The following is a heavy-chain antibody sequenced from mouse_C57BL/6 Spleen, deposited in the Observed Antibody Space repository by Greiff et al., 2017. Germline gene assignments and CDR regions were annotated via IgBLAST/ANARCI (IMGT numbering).Heavy chain of an antibody. J-gene: IGHJ1*03. CDR1: GFNINDYY. CDR3: AGHYYDSGLWYFDI. CDR2: IDPEDGET. V-gene: IGHV14-2*01. D-gene: IGHD1-1*01. Sequence: VQLKQSGAELVKPGASVKLSCTASGFNINDYYMHWVKQRPEQGLEWIGRIDPEDGETTYAPKFQGKATMTADTSSNTAYLQLSSLTSADTAVXYGAGHYYDSGLWYFDIWGTEATVTVSS.